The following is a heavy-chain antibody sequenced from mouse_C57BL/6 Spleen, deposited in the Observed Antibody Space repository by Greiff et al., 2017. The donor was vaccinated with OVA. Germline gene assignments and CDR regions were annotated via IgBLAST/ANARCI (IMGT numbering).Heavy chain of an antibody. CDR3: AREENWDYAMDY. CDR2: ISSGGSYT. Sequence: EVKLQESGGDLVKPGGSLKLSCAASGFTFSSYGMSWVRQTPDKRLEWVATISSGGSYTYYPDSVKGRFTISRDNAKNTLYLQMSSLKSEDTAMYYCAREENWDYAMDYWGQGTSVTVSS. CDR1: GFTFSSYG. D-gene: IGHD4-1*01. V-gene: IGHV5-6*01. J-gene: IGHJ4*01.